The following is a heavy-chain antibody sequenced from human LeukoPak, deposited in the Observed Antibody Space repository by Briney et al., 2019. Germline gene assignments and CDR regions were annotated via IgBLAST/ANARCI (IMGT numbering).Heavy chain of an antibody. V-gene: IGHV4-59*01. Sequence: SETLSLPCTVSGGSISSYYWSWIRQPPGKGLEWIGYIYYSGSTNYNPSLKSRVTISVDTSKNQFSLKLSSVTAADTAVYYCARGRGSSGYYYVVLFDPWGQGTLVTVSS. CDR3: ARGRGSSGYYYVVLFDP. J-gene: IGHJ5*02. CDR2: IYYSGST. D-gene: IGHD3-22*01. CDR1: GGSISSYY.